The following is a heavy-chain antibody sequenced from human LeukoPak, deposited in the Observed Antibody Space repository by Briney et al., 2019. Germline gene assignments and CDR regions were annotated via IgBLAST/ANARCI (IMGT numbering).Heavy chain of an antibody. CDR2: ISGSGGST. J-gene: IGHJ4*02. D-gene: IGHD1-1*01. CDR1: GFTFSSYA. CDR3: AEYGSGNVFGY. Sequence: PGGSLRLSCAASGFTFSSYAMSWVRQAPGKGLEWVSSISGSGGSTYYADSVKGRFTISRDNSKNTLYLQMNSLRAEYTAVYYCAEYGSGNVFGYWGQGTLVTVSS. V-gene: IGHV3-23*01.